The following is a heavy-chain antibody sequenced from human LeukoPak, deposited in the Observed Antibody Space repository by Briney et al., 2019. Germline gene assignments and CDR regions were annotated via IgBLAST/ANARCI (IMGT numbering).Heavy chain of an antibody. J-gene: IGHJ3*02. D-gene: IGHD3-10*01. CDR2: IYYSGST. Sequence: SGTLSLTCTVSGGSISSYYWSWIRQPPGKGLEWIGYIYYSGSTNYNPSLKSRVTISVDTSKNQFSLKLSSVTAADTAVYYCARGGGLMVRGVIGYAFDIWGQGTMVTVSS. CDR1: GGSISSYY. CDR3: ARGGGLMVRGVIGYAFDI. V-gene: IGHV4-59*01.